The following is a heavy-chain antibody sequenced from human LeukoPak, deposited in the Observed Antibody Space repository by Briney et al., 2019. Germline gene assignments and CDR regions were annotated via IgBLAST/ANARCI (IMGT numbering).Heavy chain of an antibody. J-gene: IGHJ4*02. CDR2: ISDNGGRT. V-gene: IGHV3-23*01. CDR1: GFTFGDHA. D-gene: IGHD3-10*01. Sequence: EPGGSLRLSCTASGFTFGDHAMNWVRQAPGKGLEWVSLISDNGGRTYYADSVKGRFTISRDNSKNMMYLQMNSLRAEDTAVYYCAKDPGFYGSGTYSYFDYWGQGSLVTVSS. CDR3: AKDPGFYGSGTYSYFDY.